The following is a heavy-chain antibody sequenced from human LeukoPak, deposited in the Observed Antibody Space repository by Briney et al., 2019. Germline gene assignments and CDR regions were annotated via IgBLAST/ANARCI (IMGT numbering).Heavy chain of an antibody. D-gene: IGHD6-13*01. V-gene: IGHV3-23*01. CDR1: GFTFSIYG. CDR3: AKGGSSSWDYFDY. Sequence: GGSLRLSCAVSGFTFSIYGMSWVRQAPGKGPEWVSAITPGSGGSTYYADSVKGRFTISRDNSKNTLYLQMNSLRAEDTAVYYCAKGGSSSWDYFDYWGQGTLVTVSS. CDR2: ITPGSGGST. J-gene: IGHJ4*02.